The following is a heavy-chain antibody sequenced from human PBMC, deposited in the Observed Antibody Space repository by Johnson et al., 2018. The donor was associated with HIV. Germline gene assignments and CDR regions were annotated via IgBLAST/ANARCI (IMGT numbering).Heavy chain of an antibody. D-gene: IGHD3-9*01. CDR1: EFTFRDYY. V-gene: IGHV3-11*04. CDR2: ISTTGSTI. J-gene: IGHJ3*02. CDR3: AGKTGYDAFDM. Sequence: QVQLVESGGGVVQPGRSLRLSCAASEFTFRDYYMSWIRQAPGKGLEWISYISTTGSTIYYAGSVKGRFTISRDNSRNTLYLQMNSLRVEDTAVYFCAGKTGYDAFDMWGQGTMVTVSS.